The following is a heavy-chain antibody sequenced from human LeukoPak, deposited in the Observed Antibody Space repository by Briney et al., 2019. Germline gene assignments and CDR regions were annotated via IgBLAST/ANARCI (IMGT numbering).Heavy chain of an antibody. V-gene: IGHV4-34*01. CDR1: GGSFSGYY. Sequence: SETLSLTCAVYGGSFSGYYWSWIRQPPGKGLEWIGEINHSGSTYYNPSLKSRVTISVDTSKNQFSLKLSSVTAADTAVYYCARVYCTNGVCYYGYWGQGTLVTVSS. J-gene: IGHJ4*02. D-gene: IGHD2-8*01. CDR3: ARVYCTNGVCYYGY. CDR2: INHSGST.